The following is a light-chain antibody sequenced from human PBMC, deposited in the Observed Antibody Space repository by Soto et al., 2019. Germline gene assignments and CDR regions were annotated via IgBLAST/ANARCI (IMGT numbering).Light chain of an antibody. V-gene: IGLV2-8*01. J-gene: IGLJ2*01. CDR1: SSDVGSYNL. CDR3: SSYAGSSVV. CDR2: GVS. Sequence: QSALTQPPSASGSPGQSVTISCTGTSSDVGSYNLVSWHQQHPGKAPKVMIYGVSQRPSGVPDRFSGSKSGNTASLTVSGLQAEDEADYYGSSYAGSSVVFGAGTKVTV.